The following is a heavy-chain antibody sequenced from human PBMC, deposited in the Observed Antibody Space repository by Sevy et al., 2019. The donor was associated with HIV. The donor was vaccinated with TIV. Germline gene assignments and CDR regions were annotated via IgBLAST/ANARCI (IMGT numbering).Heavy chain of an antibody. V-gene: IGHV1-8*01. CDR1: GYTFTSYD. D-gene: IGHD3-3*01. CDR2: MNPNSGNT. J-gene: IGHJ6*02. Sequence: ASVKVSCKASGYTFTSYDINWVRQATGQGLEWMGWMNPNSGNTGYAQKFQGRVIMTRNTSITTAYMELSSLKSEDTAEYYCAKGYYGFWSGYYYGMDVWGQGTTVTVSS. CDR3: AKGYYGFWSGYYYGMDV.